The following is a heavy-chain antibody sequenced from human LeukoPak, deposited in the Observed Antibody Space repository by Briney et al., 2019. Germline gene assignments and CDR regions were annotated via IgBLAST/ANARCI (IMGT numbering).Heavy chain of an antibody. J-gene: IGHJ5*02. CDR1: GFTFNLYW. D-gene: IGHD3-10*01. CDR2: ISDDGTTT. Sequence: GGSLRLSCAASGFTFNLYWIHWVRQPPGKGLEWLSRISDDGTTTNYADSVKGRFTISRDNAKNTLYLQMHSLRVDDTAVYYCASESRYHSGWGSYQPYWFDPWGQGTLVTVSS. CDR3: ASESRYHSGWGSYQPYWFDP. V-gene: IGHV3-74*01.